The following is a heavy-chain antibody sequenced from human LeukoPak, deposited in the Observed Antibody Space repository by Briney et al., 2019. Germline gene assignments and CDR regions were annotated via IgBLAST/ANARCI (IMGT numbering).Heavy chain of an antibody. CDR1: GFTFDDYA. Sequence: GRSLRLSCAASGFTFDDYAMHWVRQAPGKGLEWVSLISWDGGSTYYADSVKGRFTISRDNSKNSLYLQMNSLRAEDTALYYCAKDIGLRLATLDAFDIWGQGTMVTVSS. J-gene: IGHJ3*02. V-gene: IGHV3-43D*03. CDR2: ISWDGGST. CDR3: AKDIGLRLATLDAFDI. D-gene: IGHD1-1*01.